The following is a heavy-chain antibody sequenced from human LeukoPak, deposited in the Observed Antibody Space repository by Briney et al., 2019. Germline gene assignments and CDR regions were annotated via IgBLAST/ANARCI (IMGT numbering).Heavy chain of an antibody. CDR1: GYTFTSYG. J-gene: IGHJ6*03. CDR3: ARAPTNIVVVPAATFYYMDV. CDR2: ISAYNGNT. V-gene: IGHV1-18*01. Sequence: SVKVSCKASGYTFTSYGISWVRQAPGQGLEWMGWISAYNGNTNYAQKLQGRVTMTTDTSTSTAYMELRSLRSDDTAVYYCARAPTNIVVVPAATFYYMDVWGKGTTVTVSS. D-gene: IGHD2-2*01.